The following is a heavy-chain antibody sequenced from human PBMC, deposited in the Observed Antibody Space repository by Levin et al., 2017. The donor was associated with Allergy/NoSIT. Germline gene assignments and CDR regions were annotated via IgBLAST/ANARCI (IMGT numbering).Heavy chain of an antibody. D-gene: IGHD2-2*02. CDR3: ARDAGFCTGSSCYTEPYYGMDV. CDR2: ISSSGRNI. CDR1: GFTFSDYY. Sequence: GGSLRLSCAASGFTFSDYYMTWIRQAPGKGLECVSYISSSGRNIYYADSVKGRFTISRDNPNNSLYLQMNSLRAEDTAVYYCARDAGFCTGSSCYTEPYYGMDVWGQGTTVTVFS. J-gene: IGHJ6*02. V-gene: IGHV3-11*01.